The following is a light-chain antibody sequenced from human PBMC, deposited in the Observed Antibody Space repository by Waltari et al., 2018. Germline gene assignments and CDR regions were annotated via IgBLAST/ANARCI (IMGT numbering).Light chain of an antibody. J-gene: IGKJ1*01. CDR3: QQRSNWPPWT. CDR2: DAS. Sequence: EVVFTQSPATLSLSPGERATLSCRASQSVSSYLAWYQQKPGQAPRLLIYDASNRATRIPARFSGSGSGTDFTLTISSLEPEDFAVYYCQQRSNWPPWTFGQGTKVEIK. CDR1: QSVSSY. V-gene: IGKV3-11*01.